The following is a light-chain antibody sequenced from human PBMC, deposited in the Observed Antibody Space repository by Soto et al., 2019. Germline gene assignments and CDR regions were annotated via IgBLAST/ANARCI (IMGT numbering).Light chain of an antibody. CDR2: GAS. J-gene: IGKJ5*01. Sequence: EIVMTQSPATLSVSPGERATLSCRASQSVSSNLAWYQQKPGQAPRLLIYGASTRATGIPARFSGSGSGTDFTLTISSLPSEDFAVYYCQQYNNWPRITFGQGTRLEIK. CDR1: QSVSSN. CDR3: QQYNNWPRIT. V-gene: IGKV3-15*01.